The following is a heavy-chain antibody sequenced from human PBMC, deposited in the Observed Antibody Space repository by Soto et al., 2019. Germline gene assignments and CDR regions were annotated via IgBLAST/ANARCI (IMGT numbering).Heavy chain of an antibody. CDR1: GFAFSTYG. D-gene: IGHD3-3*01. J-gene: IGHJ3*02. CDR2: ISYDGNEK. CDR3: ANPHDFWIPGMAFDI. V-gene: IGHV3-30*18. Sequence: GGSLRLSCAATGFAFSTYGMHWVRQAPGKGREWVAAISYDGNEKYYADSLQGRFTISRDNSKNALYLQVNSLRGEDTAVYYCANPHDFWIPGMAFDIWGQGTMVTVSS.